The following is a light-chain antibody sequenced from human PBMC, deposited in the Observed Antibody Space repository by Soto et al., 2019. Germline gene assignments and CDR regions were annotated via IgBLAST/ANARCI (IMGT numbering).Light chain of an antibody. Sequence: EIVLTQSPATLSLSPGERATLSCRASQRVSSYLAWYQQKPGQAPSLLIYGASRRATGVPDRFSGSGSGTDFALTISRLEPEDFAVYFCQQYGTSPRTFGQGTRLEN. J-gene: IGKJ5*01. CDR1: QRVSSY. CDR2: GAS. CDR3: QQYGTSPRT. V-gene: IGKV3-20*01.